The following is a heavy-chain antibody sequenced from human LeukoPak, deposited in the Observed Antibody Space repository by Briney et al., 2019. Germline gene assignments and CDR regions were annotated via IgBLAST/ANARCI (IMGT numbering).Heavy chain of an antibody. CDR2: IKQDGSDK. CDR3: ARNPYLCERSPYYAYYYLYMDV. J-gene: IGHJ6*03. Sequence: HPGGSLRLSCAASGSTFRTYWMTWVRQAPGKGLEWVANIKQDGSDKNYVDSVKGRFTISRDNAKSSLYLQMNSLRADDTAVYFCARNPYLCERSPYYAYYYLYMDVWGKGTTVTVSS. V-gene: IGHV3-7*01. D-gene: IGHD3-3*01. CDR1: GSTFRTYW.